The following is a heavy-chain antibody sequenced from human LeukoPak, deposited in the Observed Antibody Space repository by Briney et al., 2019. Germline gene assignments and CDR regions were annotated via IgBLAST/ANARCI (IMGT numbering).Heavy chain of an antibody. CDR2: FYSSGNT. J-gene: IGHJ5*02. V-gene: IGHV4-4*07. CDR3: ARYHVLNRGVNWFDP. D-gene: IGHD2-2*01. Sequence: PSETLSLTCIVSGDSISNYYWSWIRQPAGKGLEWIGRFYSSGNTNYNPSLNSRVTISVDTSKNQFSLKLSSVTAADTAVYYCARYHVLNRGVNWFDPWGQGTLVTVSS. CDR1: GDSISNYY.